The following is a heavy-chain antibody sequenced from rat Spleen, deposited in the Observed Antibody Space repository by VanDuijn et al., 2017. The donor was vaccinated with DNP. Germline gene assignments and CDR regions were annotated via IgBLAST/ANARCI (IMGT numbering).Heavy chain of an antibody. CDR2: ISYEGSST. V-gene: IGHV5-7*01. J-gene: IGHJ2*01. CDR1: GFTFSVYN. D-gene: IGHD3-1*01. Sequence: EVQLVESGGDLVRPGGSLKLSCTASGFTFSVYNMAWVRQSPRTGLEWVATISYEGSSTYYRDSVKGRFTISRDNAKSTLYLQMDSLRSDDTATYYCTTEDSTRCFDYWGQGVMVTVSS. CDR3: TTEDSTRCFDY.